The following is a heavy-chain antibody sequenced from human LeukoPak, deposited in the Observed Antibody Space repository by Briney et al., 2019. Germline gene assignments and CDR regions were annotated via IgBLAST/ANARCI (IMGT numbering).Heavy chain of an antibody. Sequence: SETLSLTCTVSGGSISSYYWSWIRQPPGKGLEWIGYIYTSGSTYYNPSLKSRVTISVDTSKNQFSLKLSSVTAADTAVYYCARLSYYDILTGYYRGHWFDPWGQGTLVTVSS. CDR2: IYTSGST. CDR1: GGSISSYY. J-gene: IGHJ5*02. D-gene: IGHD3-9*01. V-gene: IGHV4-4*09. CDR3: ARLSYYDILTGYYRGHWFDP.